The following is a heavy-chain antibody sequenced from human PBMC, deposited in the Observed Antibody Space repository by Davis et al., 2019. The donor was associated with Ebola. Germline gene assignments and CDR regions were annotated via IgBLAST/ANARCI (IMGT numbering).Heavy chain of an antibody. CDR1: GFTVSSNY. D-gene: IGHD2-2*01. J-gene: IGHJ4*02. CDR3: ARAGWDIVVVPAAHHTFDY. Sequence: GGSLRLSCAASGFTVSSNYMNWVRQAPGKGLEWVANIKQDGSEKYYVDSVKGRFTISRDNAKNSLYLQMNSLRAEDTAVYYCARAGWDIVVVPAAHHTFDYWGQGTLVTVSS. V-gene: IGHV3-7*01. CDR2: IKQDGSEK.